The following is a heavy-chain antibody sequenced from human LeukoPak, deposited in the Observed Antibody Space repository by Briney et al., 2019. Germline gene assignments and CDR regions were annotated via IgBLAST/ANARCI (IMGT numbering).Heavy chain of an antibody. J-gene: IGHJ6*02. CDR3: AREYRVYYDSSGYFLGYYYYGMDV. D-gene: IGHD3-22*01. V-gene: IGHV3-74*01. CDR2: INTDGSST. CDR1: GFTFSSYW. Sequence: GGSLRLSCAASGFTFSSYWMHWVRQAPGKGLVWVSRINTDGSSTTYADSVKGRFTISRDNAKNTLYLQMNSLRAEDTAVYYCAREYRVYYDSSGYFLGYYYYGMDVWGQGTTVTVSS.